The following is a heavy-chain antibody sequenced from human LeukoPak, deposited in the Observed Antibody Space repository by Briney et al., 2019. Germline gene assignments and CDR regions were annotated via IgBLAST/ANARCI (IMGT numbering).Heavy chain of an antibody. Sequence: PGGSLRLSCAASGFTFSSYGMHWIRQAPGKGLEWVAFIRYDGSNKYYADSVKGRFTISRDNSKNTLYLQMNSLRAEDTAVYYGVRGFYYMDVWGKGTTVTVSS. J-gene: IGHJ6*03. CDR1: GFTFSSYG. CDR2: IRYDGSNK. V-gene: IGHV3-30*02. CDR3: VRGFYYMDV. D-gene: IGHD3-10*01.